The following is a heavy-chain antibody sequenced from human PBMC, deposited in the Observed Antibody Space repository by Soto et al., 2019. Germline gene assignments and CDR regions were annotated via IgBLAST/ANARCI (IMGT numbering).Heavy chain of an antibody. CDR1: GGSISSGGYY. D-gene: IGHD5-18*01. V-gene: IGHV4-61*08. Sequence: PSETLSLTCTVSGGSISSGGYYWSWIRQPPGKGLEWIGYIYYSGSTNYNTSLKSRVTISVDTSKNQFSLKLSSVTAADTAVYYCARDNGYSYGYTLDHWGQGTLVTVSS. CDR3: ARDNGYSYGYTLDH. J-gene: IGHJ4*02. CDR2: IYYSGST.